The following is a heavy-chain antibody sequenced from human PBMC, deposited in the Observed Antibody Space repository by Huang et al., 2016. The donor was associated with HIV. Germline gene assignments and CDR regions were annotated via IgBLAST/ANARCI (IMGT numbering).Heavy chain of an antibody. J-gene: IGHJ5*02. CDR2: TYYTANCNN. D-gene: IGHD2-15*01. CDR1: GDSVSSSSSA. Sequence: QVQLQQSGPGLVRPSQTLSLTCAISGDSVSSSSSAWNWIRQSPSRGLEWLRTTYYTANCNNDFAPSVRTRMTINPDTSKKQFSLRLNSVTPDDTAVYYCARVRCSGGYCYGWFDTWGQGILVTVSS. V-gene: IGHV6-1*01. CDR3: ARVRCSGGYCYGWFDT.